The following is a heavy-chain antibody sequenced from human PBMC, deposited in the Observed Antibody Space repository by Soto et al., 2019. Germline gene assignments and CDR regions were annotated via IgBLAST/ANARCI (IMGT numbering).Heavy chain of an antibody. J-gene: IGHJ5*02. CDR3: AERITMVRGNWFDP. CDR2: INHSGST. CDR1: GGSFSGYY. D-gene: IGHD3-10*01. V-gene: IGHV4-34*01. Sequence: QVQLQQWGAGLLKPSETLSLTCAVYGGSFSGYYWSWIRQPPGKGLEWIGEINHSGSTNYNPSLKSRVTISVDTSKNQFSLKLSSVTAADTAVYYCAERITMVRGNWFDPWGQGTLVTVSS.